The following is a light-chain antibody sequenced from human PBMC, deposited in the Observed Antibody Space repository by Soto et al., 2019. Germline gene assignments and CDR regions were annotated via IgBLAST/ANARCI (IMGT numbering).Light chain of an antibody. CDR3: HQAGTSPWP. V-gene: IGKV3-20*01. J-gene: IGKJ1*01. CDR1: QTVRVSQSVGGSY. Sequence: IVLSQSPGTLSLSPGERATLSFSASQTVRVSQSVGGSYLAWYQQKPGQAPSLLIYGASRRATGIPDRFSGSGSGTDFTLPISRLEPADFAVYYCHQAGTSPWPFGQGTKVDIK. CDR2: GAS.